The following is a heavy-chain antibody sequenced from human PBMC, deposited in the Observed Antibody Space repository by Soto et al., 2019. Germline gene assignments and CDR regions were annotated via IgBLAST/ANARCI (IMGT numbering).Heavy chain of an antibody. D-gene: IGHD2-2*01. CDR2: IYYSGST. CDR3: ARVVAARYYFDY. J-gene: IGHJ4*02. V-gene: IGHV4-30-4*01. Sequence: SETLSLTCTVSGGSISSGDYYWSWIRQPPGKGLEWIGYIYYSGSTHYNPSLKSRVTISVDTSKNQFSLKLSSVTAADTAVYYCARVVAARYYFDYWGQGTLVTVSS. CDR1: GGSISSGDYY.